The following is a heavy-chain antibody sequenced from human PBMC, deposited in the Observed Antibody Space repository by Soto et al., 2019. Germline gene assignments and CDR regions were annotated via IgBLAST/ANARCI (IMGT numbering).Heavy chain of an antibody. CDR1: GFPFSSYG. Sequence: EVQLVASGGGLVQPGGSLRLSCSASGFPFSSYGMHWVRQAPGKGLVWVSRMNSDGRTTNYEDSVKGRFTISRDNARNTLYLRMNSLRAEDTAVYYCVRDGYPAWVYGVDVWCQGTTVTVSS. CDR2: MNSDGRTT. CDR3: VRDGYPAWVYGVDV. J-gene: IGHJ6*02. V-gene: IGHV3-74*01. D-gene: IGHD6-13*01.